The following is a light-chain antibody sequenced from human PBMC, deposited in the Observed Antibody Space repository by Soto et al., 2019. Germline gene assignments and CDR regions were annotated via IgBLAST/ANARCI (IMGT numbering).Light chain of an antibody. CDR3: ATWDDSLRGWV. V-gene: IGLV1-47*01. CDR1: SSNIGDSY. CDR2: RNN. J-gene: IGLJ3*02. Sequence: QSVLTQPPSASGTPGQRVTISCSGSSSNIGDSYGYWFQQLPGTAPKLLIYRNNQRPSGVPDRFSGSKSGTSASLAISGLRPEDEADYYCATWDDSLRGWVFGGGTKLNVL.